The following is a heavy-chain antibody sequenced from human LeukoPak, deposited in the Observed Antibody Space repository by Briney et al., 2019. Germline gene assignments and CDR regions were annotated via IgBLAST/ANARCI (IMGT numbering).Heavy chain of an antibody. CDR1: GGSISSYY. Sequence: SETLSLTCTVSGGSISSYYWSWIRQPPGKGLEWIGYIYYSGSTNYNPSLKSRVTISVDASKNQFSLKLSSVTAADTAVYYCARDRERYFDWLPTFDYYGMDVWGQGTTVTVSS. CDR3: ARDRERYFDWLPTFDYYGMDV. V-gene: IGHV4-59*01. J-gene: IGHJ6*02. CDR2: IYYSGST. D-gene: IGHD3-9*01.